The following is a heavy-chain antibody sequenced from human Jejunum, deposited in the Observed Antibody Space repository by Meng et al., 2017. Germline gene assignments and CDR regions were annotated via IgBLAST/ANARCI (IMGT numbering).Heavy chain of an antibody. CDR3: ARDLTYGFLE. CDR2: INTNTGNP. CDR1: GYSVTSQA. D-gene: IGHD3-3*01. Sequence: QGHVVKLGFELKKPGASWKVSCKASGYSVTSQAMNWVRQAPGQGLEWMGWINTNTGNPRYAQGFTGRFVFSLDTCVSTAYLQITSLKAEDTAVYYCARDLTYGFLEWGQGTLVTVSS. J-gene: IGHJ4*02. V-gene: IGHV7-4-1*02.